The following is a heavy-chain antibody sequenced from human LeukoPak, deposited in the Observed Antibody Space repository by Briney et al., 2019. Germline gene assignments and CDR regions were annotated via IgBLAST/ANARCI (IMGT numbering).Heavy chain of an antibody. CDR1: GFTFSSYW. CDR3: ARDRDYYDSSCYYAY. Sequence: PGGSLPLSCAASGFTFSSYWMHWVRQAPGKGLVWVSRINTDGSSTSYADSVKGRFTISRDNAKNTLYLQMNSLRAEDTAVYYCARDRDYYDSSCYYAYWGQGTLVTVSS. D-gene: IGHD3-22*01. J-gene: IGHJ4*02. CDR2: INTDGSST. V-gene: IGHV3-74*01.